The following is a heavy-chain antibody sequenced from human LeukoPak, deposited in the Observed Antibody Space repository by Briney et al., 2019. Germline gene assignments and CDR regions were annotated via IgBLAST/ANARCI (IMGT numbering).Heavy chain of an antibody. Sequence: SETLSLICTVSGASISSYYWSWIRQPPGKGLEWIGDIYYSGSIKYNPSLKSRVTMSVDTSKNQFSLKLSSVTAADTAIYYCARENPSGYYNRPIDYWGQGTLVTVSS. J-gene: IGHJ4*02. CDR3: ARENPSGYYNRPIDY. CDR1: GASISSYY. CDR2: IYYSGSI. V-gene: IGHV4-59*01. D-gene: IGHD3-22*01.